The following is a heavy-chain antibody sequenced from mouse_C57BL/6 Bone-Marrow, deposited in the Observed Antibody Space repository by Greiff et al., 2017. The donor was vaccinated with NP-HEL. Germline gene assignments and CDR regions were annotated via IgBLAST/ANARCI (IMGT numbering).Heavy chain of an antibody. CDR1: GFTFSDYG. CDR3: AIRYGYDVGAMDY. D-gene: IGHD2-2*01. V-gene: IGHV5-15*01. J-gene: IGHJ4*01. CDR2: ISNLAYSI. Sequence: EVHLVESGGGLVQPGGSLKLSCAASGFTFSDYGMAWVRQAPRKGPEWVAFISNLAYSIYYADPVTGRFTISRENAKNTLYLEMSSLRSEDTAMYYCAIRYGYDVGAMDYWGQGTSVTVSS.